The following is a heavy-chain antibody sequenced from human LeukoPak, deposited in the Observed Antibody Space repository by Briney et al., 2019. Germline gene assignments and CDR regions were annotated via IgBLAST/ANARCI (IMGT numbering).Heavy chain of an antibody. CDR1: GGTFSSYA. J-gene: IGHJ4*02. CDR2: INPNSGST. Sequence: ASVKVSCKASGGTFSSYAISWVRQAPGQGLEWMGGINPNSGSTNYAQKFQGRVLMARDTSISTAYMELSGLRSDDTAVYYCARVGYCSRGVCYNYDYWGQGTQVTVSS. V-gene: IGHV1-2*02. D-gene: IGHD2-8*01. CDR3: ARVGYCSRGVCYNYDY.